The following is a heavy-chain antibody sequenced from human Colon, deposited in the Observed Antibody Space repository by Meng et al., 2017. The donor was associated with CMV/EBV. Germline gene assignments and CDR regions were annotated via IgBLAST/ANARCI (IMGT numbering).Heavy chain of an antibody. V-gene: IGHV4-34*01. Sequence: GAGLFELSETLYSTRAVYCGSLVGDYGRWTRQPPGKGLEWIGEINHSGSTNYNPSLKSRVTISVDTSKNQFSLKLSSVTAADTAVYYCARGLYGSGRHQIDYWGQGTLVTVSS. D-gene: IGHD3-10*01. CDR3: ARGLYGSGRHQIDY. CDR1: CGSLVGDY. J-gene: IGHJ4*02. CDR2: INHSGST.